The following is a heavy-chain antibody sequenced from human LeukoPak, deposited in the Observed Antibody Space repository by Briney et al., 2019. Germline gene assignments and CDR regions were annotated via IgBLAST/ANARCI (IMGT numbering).Heavy chain of an antibody. Sequence: GGSLRLSCAASGFTFDDYAMHWVRQAPGKGLECVSLISGDGGSTYYADSVKGRFTISRDNSKNSLYLQMNSLRTEDTALYYCAKDTLTSWYYYYGMDVWGQGATVTVSS. CDR1: GFTFDDYA. CDR3: AKDTLTSWYYYYGMDV. CDR2: ISGDGGST. J-gene: IGHJ6*02. D-gene: IGHD2-21*02. V-gene: IGHV3-43*02.